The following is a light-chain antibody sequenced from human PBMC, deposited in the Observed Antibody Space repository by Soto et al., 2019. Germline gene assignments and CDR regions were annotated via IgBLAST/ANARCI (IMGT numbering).Light chain of an antibody. CDR1: QTVSSN. CDR3: QQYNNWPLT. V-gene: IGKV3-15*01. CDR2: GAS. Sequence: EIVMTQYPVTLSVSPGERATLSCRATQTVSSNLAWYQQKPGQAPRLLIYGASTRATGIPARFSGSGSGTEFTRTIISLQSEDFAVYYCQQYNNWPLTFGGGTKVEIK. J-gene: IGKJ4*01.